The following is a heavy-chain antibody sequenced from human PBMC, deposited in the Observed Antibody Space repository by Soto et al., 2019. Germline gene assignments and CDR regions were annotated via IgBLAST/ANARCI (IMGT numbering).Heavy chain of an antibody. D-gene: IGHD5-18*01. CDR1: EGSLSIGGYS. Sequence: SATMCQTCPDYEGSLSIGGYSLSRIRQPPGKGLEWIGYIYHSGSTYYNPSLKSRVTISVDRSKNQFSLKLSSVTAADTAVYYCARDRYSYGYGPIYYFEYWGQGNRVTVS. V-gene: IGHV4-30-2*01. CDR3: ARDRYSYGYGPIYYFEY. J-gene: IGHJ4*02. CDR2: IYHSGST.